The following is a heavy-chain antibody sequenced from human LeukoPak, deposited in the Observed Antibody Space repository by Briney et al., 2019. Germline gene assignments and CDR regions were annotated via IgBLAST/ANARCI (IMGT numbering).Heavy chain of an antibody. Sequence: GGSLRLSCAASGFTFSNAWMSWVRQAPGKGLEWVGRIKSKTDGGTTDYAAPVKGRFTISRDDSKNTLCLQMNSLKTEDTAVYYCTTDRRQQLVRDVWGQGTTVTVSS. CDR1: GFTFSNAW. V-gene: IGHV3-15*01. CDR3: TTDRRQQLVRDV. J-gene: IGHJ6*02. D-gene: IGHD6-13*01. CDR2: IKSKTDGGTT.